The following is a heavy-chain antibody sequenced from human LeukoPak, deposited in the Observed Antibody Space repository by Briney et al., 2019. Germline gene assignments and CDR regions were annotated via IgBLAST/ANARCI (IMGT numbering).Heavy chain of an antibody. CDR2: IYPGDSDT. CDR3: ARLGLAVAGAWWYFDL. D-gene: IGHD6-19*01. J-gene: IGHJ2*01. V-gene: IGHV5-51*01. CDR1: GYSFTSYW. Sequence: GESLKISCKGSGYSFTSYWIAWVRQMPAKGLEWMGIIYPGDSDTRYSPSFQGQVTISADKSISTAYLQWSSLKASDTAMYFCARLGLAVAGAWWYFDLWGRGTLVTVSS.